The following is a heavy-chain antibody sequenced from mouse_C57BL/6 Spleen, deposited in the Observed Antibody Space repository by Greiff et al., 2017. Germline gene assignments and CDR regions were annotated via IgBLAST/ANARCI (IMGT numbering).Heavy chain of an antibody. D-gene: IGHD1-1*01. V-gene: IGHV1-5*01. CDR2: IYPGNSDT. Sequence: VQLQQSGTVLARPGASVKMSCKTSGYTFTSYWMHWVKQRPGQGLEWIGAIYPGNSDTSYNQKFKGKAKLTAVTSASTAYMELSSLTNEDSAVYYCTRGNYYGRRRDAMDYWGQGTSVTVSS. CDR3: TRGNYYGRRRDAMDY. CDR1: GYTFTSYW. J-gene: IGHJ4*01.